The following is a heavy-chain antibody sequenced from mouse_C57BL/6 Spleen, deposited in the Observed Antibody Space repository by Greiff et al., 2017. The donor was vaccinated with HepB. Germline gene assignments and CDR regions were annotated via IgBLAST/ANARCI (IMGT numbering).Heavy chain of an antibody. CDR1: GYTFTSYW. D-gene: IGHD1-1*01. Sequence: VQLQQPGAELVKPGASVKLSCKASGYTFTSYWMHWVKQRPGQGLEWIGMIHPNSGSTNYNEKFKSKATLTVDKSSSTAYMQLSSLTSEDSAVYFCARERGNYYGSSYWYFDVWGTGTTVTVSS. J-gene: IGHJ1*03. V-gene: IGHV1-64*01. CDR2: IHPNSGST. CDR3: ARERGNYYGSSYWYFDV.